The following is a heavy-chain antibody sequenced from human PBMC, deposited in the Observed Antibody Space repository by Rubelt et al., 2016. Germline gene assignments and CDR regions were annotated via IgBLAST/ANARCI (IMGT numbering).Heavy chain of an antibody. J-gene: IGHJ4*02. CDR1: GYTFTSYG. V-gene: IGHV1-69*13. CDR3: ARRQQLGPFDY. D-gene: IGHD6-13*01. CDR2: IIHIFGTA. Sequence: QVQLVQSGAEVKKPGASVKVSCKASGYTFTSYGISWVRQAPGQGLEWMGGIIHIFGTATYAQKFRGRGTIIADEATSTSYMGLSSLRSEDTAVYYCARRQQLGPFDYWGQGTLVTVSS.